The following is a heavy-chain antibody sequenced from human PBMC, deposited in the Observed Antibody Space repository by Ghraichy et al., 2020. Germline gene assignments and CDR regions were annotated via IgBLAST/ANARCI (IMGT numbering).Heavy chain of an antibody. CDR2: ISRSGNVM. D-gene: IGHD3-22*01. CDR3: AREMSDSSGYYYPDY. V-gene: IGHV3-48*02. Sequence: LSLTCATSGFSFSSYSMNWVRQAPGKGLEWLSYISRSGNVMFYADSVKGRFTISRDNFKNSLSLQMNSLRDEDAAIYYCAREMSDSSGYYYPDYWGQGTLVTVSS. J-gene: IGHJ4*02. CDR1: GFSFSSYS.